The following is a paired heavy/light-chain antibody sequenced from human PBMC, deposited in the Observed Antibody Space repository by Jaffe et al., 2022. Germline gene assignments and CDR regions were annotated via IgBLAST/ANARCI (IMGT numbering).Heavy chain of an antibody. Sequence: QVQLQESGPGLVKPSETLSLTCAVSGGSFSGRWWSWVRQPPGKGLEWIGEVGPDGTTNLNMSLKSRVTISVDNSKTQFYLSLSSVTAADTAVYFCARNHNFAFDPWGQGTLVIVSS. CDR3: ARNHNFAFDP. CDR2: VGPDGTT. CDR1: GGSFSGRW. J-gene: IGHJ5*02. V-gene: IGHV4-4*02.
Light chain of an antibody. CDR2: WAS. Sequence: DIVMTQSPESLAVSLGERATITCKSSQSVLYSSNNKNFLGWYQQKPGQPPKLLISWASTRESGVPDRFSGSGSGTDFTLTISTLQAEDVAIYYCQQYYTNPPMFIFGPGTKLEIK. CDR1: QSVLYSSNNKNF. CDR3: QQYYTNPPMFI. J-gene: IGKJ2*01. V-gene: IGKV4-1*01.